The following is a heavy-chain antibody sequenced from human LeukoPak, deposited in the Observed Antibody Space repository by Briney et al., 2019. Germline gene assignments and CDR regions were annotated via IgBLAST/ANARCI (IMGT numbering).Heavy chain of an antibody. J-gene: IGHJ4*02. CDR1: GFTFSSYA. Sequence: GSLRLSCAASGFTFSSYAMSWVRQAPGKGLEWVSAISGSGGSADYTDSVKGRFTIPRDNSKNTLFLQMNSLRVEDTAVYYCAKDDNYYESSGYPVAAYWGQGTLVTVSS. D-gene: IGHD3-22*01. CDR2: ISGSGGSA. CDR3: AKDDNYYESSGYPVAAY. V-gene: IGHV3-23*01.